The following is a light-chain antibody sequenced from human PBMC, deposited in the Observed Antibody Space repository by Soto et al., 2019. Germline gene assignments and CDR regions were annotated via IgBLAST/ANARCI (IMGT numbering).Light chain of an antibody. J-gene: IGKJ4*01. V-gene: IGKV3-11*01. CDR2: DAS. CDR1: QTVRTY. CDR3: LQRTNWPLS. Sequence: EIVLTQSRATLSLSPGERATLSCRASQTVRTYLAWYQQRPGQATRLVIYDASNRAPGIPDRFSGSGSGTDFTLTISSLEPEDLAVYYCLQRTNWPLSFGGGTKVEIK.